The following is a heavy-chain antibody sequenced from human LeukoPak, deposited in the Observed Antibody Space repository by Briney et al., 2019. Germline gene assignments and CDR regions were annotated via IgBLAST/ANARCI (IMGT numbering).Heavy chain of an antibody. CDR1: GGSFSGYY. V-gene: IGHV4-34*01. D-gene: IGHD3-9*01. J-gene: IGHJ6*02. Sequence: PSETLSLTCAVYGGSFSGYYWSWIRQPPGKGLEWIGEINHSGSTNYNPSLKSRVTISVDTSKNQFSLKLSSVTAADTAVYYCARLRSDYDLSTGYTLGYYYGMDVWGQGIMVAVSS. CDR3: ARLRSDYDLSTGYTLGYYYGMDV. CDR2: INHSGST.